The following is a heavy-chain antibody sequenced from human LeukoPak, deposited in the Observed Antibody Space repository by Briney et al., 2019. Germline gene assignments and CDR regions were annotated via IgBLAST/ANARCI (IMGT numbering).Heavy chain of an antibody. CDR1: GFTFSSYS. CDR2: ISSSSSYI. CDR3: ARDRVGYYDSSGYYYLDV. Sequence: GGSLRLSCAASGFTFSSYSMNWVRQAPGKGLEWVSSISSSSSYIYYADSVKGRFTISRDNAKNSLYLQMSSLRAEDTAVYYCARDRVGYYDSSGYYYLDVWGQGTTVTVSS. V-gene: IGHV3-21*01. D-gene: IGHD3-22*01. J-gene: IGHJ6*03.